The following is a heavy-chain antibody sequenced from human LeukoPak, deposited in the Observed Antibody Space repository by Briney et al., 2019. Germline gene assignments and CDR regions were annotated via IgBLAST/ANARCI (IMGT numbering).Heavy chain of an antibody. CDR3: AKGLSYSYYYMDV. V-gene: IGHV3-23*01. J-gene: IGHJ6*03. Sequence: GGSLRLSCAASGFTFSSYAMSWVRQAPGKGLEWVSAISGSGSSTYYADHADSVKGRFTISRDNSKNTLYLQMNSLIAEDTAVYYCAKGLSYSYYYMDVWGKGTTVTISS. CDR1: GFTFSSYA. CDR2: ISGSGSST. D-gene: IGHD3-10*01.